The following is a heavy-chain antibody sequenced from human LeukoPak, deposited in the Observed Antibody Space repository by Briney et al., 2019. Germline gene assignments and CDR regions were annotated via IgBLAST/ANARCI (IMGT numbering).Heavy chain of an antibody. Sequence: ASVKVSCKASGYTFTSYGISWVRQAPGQGLEWMGWISAYNVNTNYAQKLQGRGTMTTDKSTSTAYMELRSLRSDDTAVYYCARVHPLMMYGDLGPIYYYYMDVWGKGTTVTISS. D-gene: IGHD4-17*01. J-gene: IGHJ6*03. V-gene: IGHV1-18*01. CDR2: ISAYNVNT. CDR1: GYTFTSYG. CDR3: ARVHPLMMYGDLGPIYYYYMDV.